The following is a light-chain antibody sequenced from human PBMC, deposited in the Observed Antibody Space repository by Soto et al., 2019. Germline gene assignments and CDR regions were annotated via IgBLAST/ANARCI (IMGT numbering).Light chain of an antibody. J-gene: IGKJ4*01. CDR2: GAL. Sequence: IVLTQSPATLSLSPGERATPSCRASQSVSTYLAWYQQKPGQAPRLLIYGALSRATGIPDRFSGSGSGTDFTLTISRLEPEDFALYYCQQYATSPLTFGGGTKVDIK. V-gene: IGKV3-20*01. CDR3: QQYATSPLT. CDR1: QSVSTY.